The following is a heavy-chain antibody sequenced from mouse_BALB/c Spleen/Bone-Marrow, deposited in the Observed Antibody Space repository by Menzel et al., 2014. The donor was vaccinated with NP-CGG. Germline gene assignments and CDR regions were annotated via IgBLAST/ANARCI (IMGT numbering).Heavy chain of an antibody. V-gene: IGHV2-6-7*01. CDR3: AREKYGNYYAMGY. J-gene: IGHJ4*01. Sequence: VKLVESGPGLVAPSQSLSITCTVSGFSLTDYGINWVRQPPGKGLEWPGMIWGDGTTDYNSALRSRLSINKDNSRSQVFLKMNSLQTDDTARYYCAREKYGNYYAMGYWGQGTSVTVSS. D-gene: IGHD2-10*02. CDR2: IWGDGTT. CDR1: GFSLTDYG.